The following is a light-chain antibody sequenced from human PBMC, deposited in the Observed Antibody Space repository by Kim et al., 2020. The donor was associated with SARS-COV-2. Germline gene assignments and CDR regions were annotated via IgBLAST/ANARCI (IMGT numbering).Light chain of an antibody. Sequence: DIQMTQSPSSLSASVGDRVTITCRASQSISSYLNWYQQKPGKAPKLLIYAASSLQSGVPSSFSGSGSGTDFTLTISNLQPEDFATYFCQQSYSTPITFGQGTRLEIK. J-gene: IGKJ5*01. CDR3: QQSYSTPIT. CDR1: QSISSY. V-gene: IGKV1-39*01. CDR2: AAS.